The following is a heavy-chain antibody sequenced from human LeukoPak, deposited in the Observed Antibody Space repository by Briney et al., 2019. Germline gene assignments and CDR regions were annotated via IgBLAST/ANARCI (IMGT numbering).Heavy chain of an antibody. CDR3: ARNNIGYCSGGSCSSDY. CDR1: GYTFTSCG. V-gene: IGHV1-18*01. CDR2: ISAYNGNT. J-gene: IGHJ4*02. Sequence: GASVTVSCKASGYTFTSCGISWVRQAPGQGLEWMGWISAYNGNTNYAQKLQGRVTMTTDTSTSTAYMELRSLRSDDTAVYYCARNNIGYCSGGSCSSDYWGQGTLVTVSS. D-gene: IGHD2-15*01.